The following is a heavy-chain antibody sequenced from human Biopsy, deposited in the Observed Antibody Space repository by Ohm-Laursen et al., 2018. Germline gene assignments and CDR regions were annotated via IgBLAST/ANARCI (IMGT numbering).Heavy chain of an antibody. Sequence: SDTLSLTCTVSGGPIDSYYWSWIRQPPGKALEWIGYIYFTGSTNYNPSLKSRVTISVDTSKNQFSLRLSSVTAADTAVYYCARDSGGMATILDAFDLWGQGTMVTVSP. CDR1: GGPIDSYY. CDR2: IYFTGST. CDR3: ARDSGGMATILDAFDL. J-gene: IGHJ3*01. V-gene: IGHV4-59*01. D-gene: IGHD5-24*01.